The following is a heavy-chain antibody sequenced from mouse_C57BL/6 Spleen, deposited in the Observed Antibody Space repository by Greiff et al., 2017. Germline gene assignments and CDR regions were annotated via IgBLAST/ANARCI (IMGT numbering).Heavy chain of an antibody. Sequence: VQLQEPGAELVMPGASVTLSCKASGYTFTSYWMHWVKQRPGQGLEWIGEIDPSDSYTNYNQKFKGKSTLTVDKSSSTAYMQLSSLTSEDSAVYYCAGSQGRSDYYFDYWGQGTTLTGSS. CDR3: AGSQGRSDYYFDY. CDR2: IDPSDSYT. J-gene: IGHJ2*01. CDR1: GYTFTSYW. V-gene: IGHV1-69*01. D-gene: IGHD1-1*01.